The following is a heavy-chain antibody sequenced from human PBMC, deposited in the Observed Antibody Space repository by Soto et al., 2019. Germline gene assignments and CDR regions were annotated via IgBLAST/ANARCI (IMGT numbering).Heavy chain of an antibody. CDR1: GYTFTSYA. J-gene: IGHJ4*02. CDR3: AREDRLEPDFDY. D-gene: IGHD1-1*01. Sequence: GASVKVSCKASGYTFTSYAMHWVRQAPGQRLEWMGWINAGNGNTKYSQKFQGRVTITRDTSASTAYMELSSLRSEDTAVYYCAREDRLEPDFDYWGQGTLATVSS. CDR2: INAGNGNT. V-gene: IGHV1-3*01.